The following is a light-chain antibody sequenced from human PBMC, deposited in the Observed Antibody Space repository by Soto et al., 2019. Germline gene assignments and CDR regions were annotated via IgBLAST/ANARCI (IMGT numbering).Light chain of an antibody. CDR2: DAS. V-gene: IGKV1-5*01. J-gene: IGKJ1*01. CDR1: QSSSSW. Sequence: DIQMTQSPSTLSASVGDRVTITCRASQSSSSWLAWYQQKPGKAPKLLIFDASSLESGVPYRFSGSRSGTEFTLTITRLQPDEFATYYCQQYNSNPWTFGLGTKVDIK. CDR3: QQYNSNPWT.